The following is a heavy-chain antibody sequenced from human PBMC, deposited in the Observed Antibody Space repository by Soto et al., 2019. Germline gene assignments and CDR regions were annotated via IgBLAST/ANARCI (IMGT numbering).Heavy chain of an antibody. J-gene: IGHJ3*02. Sequence: GGSLRLSCAASGFTFDDYAMHWVRQAPGKGLEWVSGISWNSGSIGYADSVKGRFTISRDNAKNSLYLQMNSLRAEDTALYYCAKDGRRGTNAFDIWGQGTMVTVSS. CDR3: AKDGRRGTNAFDI. CDR2: ISWNSGSI. V-gene: IGHV3-9*01. CDR1: GFTFDDYA. D-gene: IGHD1-26*01.